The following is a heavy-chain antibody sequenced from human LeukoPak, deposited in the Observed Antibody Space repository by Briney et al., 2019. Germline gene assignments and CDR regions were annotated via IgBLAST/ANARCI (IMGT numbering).Heavy chain of an antibody. CDR2: ISSSSSYI. J-gene: IGHJ3*02. V-gene: IGHV3-21*01. D-gene: IGHD6-13*01. CDR3: ARPYSSSWPDAFDI. Sequence: GGSLRLSCAASGFTLSNYAMSWVRQAPGKGLEWVSSISSSSSYIYYADSVKGRFTISRDNAKNSLYLQMNSLRAEDTAVYYCARPYSSSWPDAFDIWGQGTMVTVSS. CDR1: GFTLSNYA.